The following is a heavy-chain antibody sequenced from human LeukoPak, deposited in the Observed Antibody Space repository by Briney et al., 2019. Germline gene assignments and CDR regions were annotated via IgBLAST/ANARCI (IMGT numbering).Heavy chain of an antibody. D-gene: IGHD1-26*01. CDR3: ARGRYSGSRRDAFDI. V-gene: IGHV1-18*01. Sequence: ASVKVSCKASGYTFTSYGISWVRQAPGQGLEWTGWISAYNGNTNYAQKFQGRVTMTRDTSISTAYMELSRLRSDDTAVYYCARGRYSGSRRDAFDIWGQGTMVTVSS. J-gene: IGHJ3*02. CDR2: ISAYNGNT. CDR1: GYTFTSYG.